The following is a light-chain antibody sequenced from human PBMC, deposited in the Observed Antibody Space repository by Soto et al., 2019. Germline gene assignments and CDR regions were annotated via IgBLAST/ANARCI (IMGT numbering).Light chain of an antibody. CDR2: DVS. CDR3: SSYTSSSTYV. Sequence: QSALTQPASVSGSPGQSITISCTGTSSDVGGYNYVSWYQQHPGKAPKLMIYDVSNRPSGVSNRVSGSKSGNTASLTISGPQAEDEADYYCSSYTSSSTYVFGTGTKLTVL. J-gene: IGLJ1*01. V-gene: IGLV2-14*01. CDR1: SSDVGGYNY.